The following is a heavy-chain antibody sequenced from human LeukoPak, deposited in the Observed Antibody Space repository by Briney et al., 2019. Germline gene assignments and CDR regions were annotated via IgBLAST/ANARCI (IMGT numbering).Heavy chain of an antibody. CDR2: IYYSGSS. Sequence: SQTLSLTCTVSGGSISSGGYYWSWIRQHPGKGLEWIGYIYYSGSSYYNPSLKSRVTISVDTSKNLFSLKLSSVTAADTAVYYCARPRSGSSGLDFDYWGQGTLVTVSS. J-gene: IGHJ4*02. CDR1: GGSISSGGYY. D-gene: IGHD3-10*01. V-gene: IGHV4-31*03. CDR3: ARPRSGSSGLDFDY.